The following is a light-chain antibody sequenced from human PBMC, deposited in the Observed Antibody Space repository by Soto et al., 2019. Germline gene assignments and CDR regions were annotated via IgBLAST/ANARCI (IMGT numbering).Light chain of an antibody. CDR2: GAS. J-gene: IGKJ1*01. CDR1: QSISTY. V-gene: IGKV1-39*01. CDR3: QQSSSTPWT. Sequence: DIQMTQSPSSLSASVGDRVTITCRASQSISTYLNWYQQKPGKAPNLLIYGASNLQSGVPSRFSGSGSGTDFTLTISSLQPEDFAPYYCQQSSSTPWTFGQGTKVEIK.